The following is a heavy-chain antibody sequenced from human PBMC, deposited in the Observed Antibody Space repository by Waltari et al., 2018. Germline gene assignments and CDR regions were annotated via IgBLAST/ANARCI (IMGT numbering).Heavy chain of an antibody. J-gene: IGHJ4*02. CDR2: IYYSGST. D-gene: IGHD1-7*01. Sequence: QVQLQESGPGLVTPSETLSLTCTVSGGPISRYYWTWIRQPPGKGLEWIGYIYYSGSTNYNPSLKSRVTISVDTSKNQFSLKLSSVTAADTAVYYCAREVRYNWNYYYFDYWGQGTLVTVSS. CDR1: GGPISRYY. CDR3: AREVRYNWNYYYFDY. V-gene: IGHV4-59*01.